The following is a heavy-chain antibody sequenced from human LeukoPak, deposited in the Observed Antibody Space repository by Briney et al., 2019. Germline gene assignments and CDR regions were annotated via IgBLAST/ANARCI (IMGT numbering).Heavy chain of an antibody. CDR1: GGSICSGDYY. CDR2: IYYSGST. CDR3: ARVRQRGGDY. J-gene: IGHJ4*02. D-gene: IGHD3-10*01. Sequence: SETLSLTCTVSGGSICSGDYYWSWIRQPPGKGLEWIGYIYYSGSTYYNPSLKSRVTISVDTSKNQFSLKLSSVTAADTAVYYCARVRQRGGDYWGQGTLVTVSS. V-gene: IGHV4-30-4*08.